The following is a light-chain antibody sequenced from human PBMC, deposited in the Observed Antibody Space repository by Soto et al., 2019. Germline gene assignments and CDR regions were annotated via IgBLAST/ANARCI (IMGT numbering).Light chain of an antibody. CDR3: QQYIDWPLT. Sequence: EILMTQSPATLSVSPGERATLSCRASQSVSSALAWYQHKRGQAARLLIHGASTRATGIPARFSGSGSGTEFTLTISSLQSEDFAVYYCQQYIDWPLTFGGGTEVEI. J-gene: IGKJ4*01. CDR1: QSVSSA. CDR2: GAS. V-gene: IGKV3-15*01.